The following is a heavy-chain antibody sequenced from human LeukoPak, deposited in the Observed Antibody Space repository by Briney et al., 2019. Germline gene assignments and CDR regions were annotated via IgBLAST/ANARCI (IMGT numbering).Heavy chain of an antibody. CDR3: ARDITSVGFDP. V-gene: IGHV1-18*01. CDR2: ISAYNGYT. J-gene: IGHJ5*02. D-gene: IGHD3-16*01. CDR1: GYTFTSYG. Sequence: ASVKVSCKASGYTFTSYGISWVRQAPGQGLEWMGWISAYNGYTNYAQKLQGRVTMTTDTSTTTAYMELRSLRSDDTAVYYCARDITSVGFDPWGQGTLVTVSS.